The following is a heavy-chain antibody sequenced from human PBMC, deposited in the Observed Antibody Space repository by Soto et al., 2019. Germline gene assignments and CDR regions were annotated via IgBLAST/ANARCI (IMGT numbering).Heavy chain of an antibody. CDR1: GFTFSSYW. V-gene: IGHV3-7*01. CDR3: ARDLIKLGNDFDY. D-gene: IGHD7-27*01. CDR2: IKQDGGEK. Sequence: GESLKISCAASGFTFSSYWMSWVRQAPGKGLEWVANIKQDGGEKYYVDSVKGRFTISRDNAKNSLYLQMNSLRAEDTAVYYCARDLIKLGNDFDYWGQGTLVTVSS. J-gene: IGHJ4*02.